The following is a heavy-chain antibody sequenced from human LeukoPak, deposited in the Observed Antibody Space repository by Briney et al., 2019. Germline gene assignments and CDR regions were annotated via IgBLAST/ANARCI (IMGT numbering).Heavy chain of an antibody. CDR3: ARRGGSVSYLFDY. D-gene: IGHD3-10*01. CDR1: DGSIRAYY. CDR2: ISSSGTT. V-gene: IGHV4-59*08. Sequence: PSETLSLTCTVSDGSIRAYYWSWIRQPPGKGLEWIGHISSSGTTNFNPSLNSRASISINTSMNQFSLKLRSVTAADTAIYFCARRGGSVSYLFDYWGQGALVAVSS. J-gene: IGHJ4*02.